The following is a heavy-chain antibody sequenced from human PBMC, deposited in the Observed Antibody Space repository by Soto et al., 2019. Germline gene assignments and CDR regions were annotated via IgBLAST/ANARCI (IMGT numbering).Heavy chain of an antibody. Sequence: ASVKVSCKASGGTFSSYAISWVRQAPGQGLEWMGGIIPIFGTANYAQKFQGRVTITADESKSTAHMELRRLRSEDTAVYYCASGGPGTTEYYFVYWGQGTLVTVSS. CDR1: GGTFSSYA. V-gene: IGHV1-69*13. CDR2: IIPIFGTA. CDR3: ASGGPGTTEYYFVY. J-gene: IGHJ4*02. D-gene: IGHD1-7*01.